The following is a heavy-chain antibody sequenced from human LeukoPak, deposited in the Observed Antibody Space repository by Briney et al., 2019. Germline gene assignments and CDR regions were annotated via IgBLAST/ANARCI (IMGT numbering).Heavy chain of an antibody. Sequence: GGSLRLSCAASGFTFSSYAMSWVRQAPGKGLEWVSAISGSGGSTYYADSVKGRFTISRDNSKNTLYLQMNSLRAEDAAVYYCAKEDSSSSAEKLYYFDYWGQGTLVTVSS. CDR3: AKEDSSSSAEKLYYFDY. CDR1: GFTFSSYA. D-gene: IGHD6-6*01. CDR2: ISGSGGST. V-gene: IGHV3-23*01. J-gene: IGHJ4*02.